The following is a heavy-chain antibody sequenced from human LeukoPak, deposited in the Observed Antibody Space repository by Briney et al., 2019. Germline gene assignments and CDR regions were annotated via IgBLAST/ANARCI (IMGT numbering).Heavy chain of an antibody. Sequence: ASVKVSCKASGGTFSSYAISWVRQAPGQGLEWMGGIIPIFGTANYAQKFQGRVTITTDESTSTAYMELSSLRSEDTAVYYCASSYSSSSRDNYYYYYMDVWGKGTTVTVSS. CDR1: GGTFSSYA. D-gene: IGHD6-6*01. CDR2: IIPIFGTA. V-gene: IGHV1-69*05. J-gene: IGHJ6*03. CDR3: ASSYSSSSRDNYYYYYMDV.